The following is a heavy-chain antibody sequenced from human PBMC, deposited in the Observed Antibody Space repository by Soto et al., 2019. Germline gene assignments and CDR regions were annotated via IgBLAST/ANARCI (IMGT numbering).Heavy chain of an antibody. D-gene: IGHD3-22*01. V-gene: IGHV3-74*01. J-gene: IGHJ4*02. CDR1: GFTFSSYW. CDR3: ARGDGDYYDGNGYLGRH. Sequence: EVQLVESGGGLVQPGGSLRLSCAASGFTFSSYWMHWVRQAPGKGLVWVSRINSDGSRTSYADSAKGRFTISRDNAKNTLYLQMNILRAEDTAVYYCARGDGDYYDGNGYLGRHWGQGTLVTVSS. CDR2: INSDGSRT.